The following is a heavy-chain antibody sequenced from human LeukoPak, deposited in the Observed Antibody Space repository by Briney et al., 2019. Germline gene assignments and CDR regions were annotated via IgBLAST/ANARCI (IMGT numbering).Heavy chain of an antibody. CDR2: IYYSGTT. V-gene: IGHV4-59*01. CDR3: ARGGSQADY. J-gene: IGHJ4*02. Sequence: PSETLSLTCTGSGGSGGSISSDYWGWLRQPPGKGLEWIGYIYYSGTTNYNPSLKGRVTISVDTSKNQFSLKLNSMTAADTAVYYCARGGSQADYWGQGTLVTVSS. CDR1: GGSGGSISSDY.